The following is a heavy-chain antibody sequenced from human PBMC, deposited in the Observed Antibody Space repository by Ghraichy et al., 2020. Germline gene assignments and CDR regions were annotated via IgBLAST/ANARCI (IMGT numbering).Heavy chain of an antibody. CDR2: ISTYNGNT. Sequence: ASVKVSCKASGYTFTSYGISWVRQAPGQGLEWMGWISTYNGNTNYAQKLQGRVTMTPDTSTSKAYMELRSLSSDDTAVYYCAGGGGSYQLGDYWGQGTLDTVSS. CDR1: GYTFTSYG. J-gene: IGHJ4*02. V-gene: IGHV1-18*01. D-gene: IGHD1-26*01. CDR3: AGGGGSYQLGDY.